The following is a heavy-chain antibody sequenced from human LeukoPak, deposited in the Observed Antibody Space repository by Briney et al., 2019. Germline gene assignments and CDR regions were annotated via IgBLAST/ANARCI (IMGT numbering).Heavy chain of an antibody. CDR1: GFTVSSNY. Sequence: GSLRLSCAASGFTVSSNYMSWIRQPPGKGLEWIGSIYYSGSTYYNPSLKSRVTTSVDMSKNQFSLKLSSVTAADTAVYYCARQNERWLQLGDFDYWGQGTLVTVSS. D-gene: IGHD5-24*01. J-gene: IGHJ4*02. V-gene: IGHV4-39*01. CDR3: ARQNERWLQLGDFDY. CDR2: IYYSGST.